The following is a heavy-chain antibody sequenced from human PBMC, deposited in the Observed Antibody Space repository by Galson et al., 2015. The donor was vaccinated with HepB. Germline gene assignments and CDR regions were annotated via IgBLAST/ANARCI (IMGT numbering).Heavy chain of an antibody. D-gene: IGHD3-10*01. CDR1: GGSISNTNW. V-gene: IGHV4-4*02. CDR3: ASRRSFYHGAGSYPLDS. Sequence: ETLSLTCTVSGGSISNTNWWSWVRQPPGKGLEWVGEIYQTGNTNYNLPLKSRVTISVDKSKNQFSLKLTSVTAADTAVYYCASRRSFYHGAGSYPLDSWGQGTLVIVSS. J-gene: IGHJ4*02. CDR2: IYQTGNT.